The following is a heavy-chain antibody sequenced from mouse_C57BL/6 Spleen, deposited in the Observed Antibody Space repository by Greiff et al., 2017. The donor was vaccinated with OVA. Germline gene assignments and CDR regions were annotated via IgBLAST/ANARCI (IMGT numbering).Heavy chain of an antibody. Sequence: VKVVESGPELVKPGASVKISCKASGYAFSSSWMNWVKQRPGKGLEWIGRIYPGDGDTNYNGKFKGKATLTADKSSSTAYMQLSSLTSEDSAVYFCARSGLQKGFDYWGQGTTLTVSS. CDR3: ARSGLQKGFDY. J-gene: IGHJ2*01. CDR2: IYPGDGDT. D-gene: IGHD2-4*01. CDR1: GYAFSSSW. V-gene: IGHV1-82*01.